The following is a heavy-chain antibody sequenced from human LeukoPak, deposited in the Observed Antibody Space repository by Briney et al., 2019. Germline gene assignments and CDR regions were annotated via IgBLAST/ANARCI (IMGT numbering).Heavy chain of an antibody. V-gene: IGHV1-2*02. D-gene: IGHD6-19*01. CDR3: ARVSVAVPGTSDYFDY. J-gene: IGHJ4*02. Sequence: ASVKVSCKASGYTFTGYCMHWVRQAPGQGLEWMGWINPNSGGTNYAQKFQGRVTMTRDTSISTAYMELSRLTSDDTAVYYCARVSVAVPGTSDYFDYWGQGTLATVSS. CDR2: INPNSGGT. CDR1: GYTFTGYC.